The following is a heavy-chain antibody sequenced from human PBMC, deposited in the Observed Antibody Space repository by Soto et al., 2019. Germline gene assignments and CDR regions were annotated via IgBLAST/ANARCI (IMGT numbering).Heavy chain of an antibody. CDR3: AKVAGGLGYFDL. D-gene: IGHD3-16*01. CDR2: ISATGGNI. Sequence: EVQLLESGGGLARPGGSLRLSCVASGFPFSDYAMTWVRQAPGKGLEWVATISATGGNIEYTDSLKGRFTISRDNAKNTLYLQLNGLTSDDTAVHYCAKVAGGLGYFDLWGRGTLVTVSS. V-gene: IGHV3-23*01. J-gene: IGHJ2*01. CDR1: GFPFSDYA.